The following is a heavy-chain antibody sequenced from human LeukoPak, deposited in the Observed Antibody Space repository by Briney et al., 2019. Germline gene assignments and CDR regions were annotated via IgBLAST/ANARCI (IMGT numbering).Heavy chain of an antibody. D-gene: IGHD3-16*01. CDR2: IYTSGST. CDR3: ARDGGGNWFDP. Sequence: PSQTLSLTCTVSGGSFSSYYWTWIRQPAGKGLEWIVRIYTSGSTNYNPSLKSRVTTSVDTSKNHFSLKLSYVPAADTAVYYCARDGGGNWFDPWGQGTLVTVSS. V-gene: IGHV4-4*07. J-gene: IGHJ5*02. CDR1: GGSFSSYY.